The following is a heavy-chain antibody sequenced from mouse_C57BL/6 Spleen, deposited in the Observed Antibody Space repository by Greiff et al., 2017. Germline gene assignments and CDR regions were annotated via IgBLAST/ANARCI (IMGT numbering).Heavy chain of an antibody. D-gene: IGHD2-4*01. CDR2: INPSSGYT. Sequence: QVQLKQSGAELAKPGASVKLSCKASGYTFTSYWMHWVKQRPGQGLEWIGYINPSSGYTKYNQKFKDKATLTADKSASTASMQLSSLTYEDSAVYYCARSYDDYDGGVGYFDYWGQGTTLTVSS. CDR1: GYTFTSYW. J-gene: IGHJ2*01. CDR3: ARSYDDYDGGVGYFDY. V-gene: IGHV1-7*01.